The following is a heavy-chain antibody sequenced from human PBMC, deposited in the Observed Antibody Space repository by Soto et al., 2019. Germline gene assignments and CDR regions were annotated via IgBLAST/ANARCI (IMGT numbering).Heavy chain of an antibody. J-gene: IGHJ4*02. D-gene: IGHD3-9*01. CDR1: GYTLTSYG. Sequence: ASVKVSCKASGYTLTSYGIIWVRQAPGQGLEWMGWISAYNGNTNYAQKLQGRVTMTTDTSTSTAYMELRSLRSDDTAVYYCARDRTIRYFDWFPFDYWGQGTLVTVSS. CDR3: ARDRTIRYFDWFPFDY. CDR2: ISAYNGNT. V-gene: IGHV1-18*01.